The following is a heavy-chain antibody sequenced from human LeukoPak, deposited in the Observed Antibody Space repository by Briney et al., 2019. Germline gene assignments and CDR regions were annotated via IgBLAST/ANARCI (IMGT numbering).Heavy chain of an antibody. J-gene: IGHJ4*02. CDR1: GFTFSSFA. V-gene: IGHV3-23*01. CDR3: AKSPHDSGHSYLPVVDY. Sequence: GGSLRLSCVASGFTFSSFAMMWVRQAPGKGLEWGFSICGSGSSTFFADSVKGRFTISRDNSKNTLYLQMNSLRAEDTAVYYCAKSPHDSGHSYLPVVDYWGQGVLVTVSS. CDR2: ICGSGSST. D-gene: IGHD4-17*01.